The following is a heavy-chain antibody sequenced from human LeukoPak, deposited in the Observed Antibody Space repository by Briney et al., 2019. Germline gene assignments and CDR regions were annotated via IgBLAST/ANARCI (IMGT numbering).Heavy chain of an antibody. CDR3: AKDGDGDYYYYMDV. V-gene: IGHV3-23*01. CDR1: GFTFSSYA. Sequence: GGSLRLSCAASGFTFSSYAMSWVRQAPGKGLESVSAISGSGDSTYYADSVKGRFTIPRDNSKNTLYLRMNSLRAEDTALYYCAKDGDGDYYYYMDVWGKGTTVTVSS. D-gene: IGHD2-21*02. J-gene: IGHJ6*03. CDR2: ISGSGDST.